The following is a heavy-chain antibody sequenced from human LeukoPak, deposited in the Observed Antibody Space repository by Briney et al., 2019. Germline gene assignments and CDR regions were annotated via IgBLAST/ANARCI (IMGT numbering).Heavy chain of an antibody. J-gene: IGHJ6*03. V-gene: IGHV4-4*07. CDR3: ARETGVELRFLEWLYYMDV. D-gene: IGHD3-3*01. CDR2: IYTSGST. CDR1: GGSISSYY. Sequence: SETLSLTCTVSGGSISSYYWSWIRQPAGKGLEWIGRIYTSGSTNYNPSLKSRVTMSADTSKNQFSLRLSSVTAADTAVYYCARETGVELRFLEWLYYMDVWGKGTTVTVSS.